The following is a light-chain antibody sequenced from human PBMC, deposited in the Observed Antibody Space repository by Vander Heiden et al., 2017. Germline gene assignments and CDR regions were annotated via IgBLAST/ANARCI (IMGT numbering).Light chain of an antibody. Sequence: EIVLTQSPATLSLSPGESAPLSCRASQSVSSYLAWYQQKPGQAPRLLIYDAPNRATGIPARFSGSGSGTDFTLTISSLEPEDFAVYYCQQHSNWPPITFGQGTRLEIK. J-gene: IGKJ5*01. CDR2: DAP. CDR1: QSVSSY. V-gene: IGKV3-11*01. CDR3: QQHSNWPPIT.